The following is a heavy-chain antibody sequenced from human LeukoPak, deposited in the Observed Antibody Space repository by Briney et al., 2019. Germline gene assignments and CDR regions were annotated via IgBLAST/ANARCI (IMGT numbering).Heavy chain of an antibody. J-gene: IGHJ4*02. CDR1: GGSFSGYY. D-gene: IGHD6-13*01. Sequence: PSETLSLTCAVYGGSFSGYYWSWIRQPPGKGLEWIGEINHSGSTNYNPSLKSRVTISVDTSKNQFSLKLSSVTAADTAVYYCARIPRYSSTRNYFDYWGQETLVTVSS. CDR3: ARIPRYSSTRNYFDY. V-gene: IGHV4-34*01. CDR2: INHSGST.